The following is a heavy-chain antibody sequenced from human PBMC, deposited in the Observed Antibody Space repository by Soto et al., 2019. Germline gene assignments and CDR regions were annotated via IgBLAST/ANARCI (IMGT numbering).Heavy chain of an antibody. V-gene: IGHV1-69*04. CDR2: IITILGIA. CDR3: ARDGSCSGGSCYFDD. D-gene: IGHD2-15*01. CDR1: GGTFSSYA. J-gene: IGHJ4*02. Sequence: ASVKVSCKASGGTFSSYAISWVRQAPGQGLEWMGRIITILGIANYAQKFQGRVTITADKSTSTAYMELSSLRSEDTVVYYCARDGSCSGGSCYFDDWGQGTLVTVSS.